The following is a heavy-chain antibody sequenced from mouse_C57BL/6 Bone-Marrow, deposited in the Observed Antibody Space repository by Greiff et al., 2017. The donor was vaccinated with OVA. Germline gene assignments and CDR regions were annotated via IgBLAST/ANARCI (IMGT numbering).Heavy chain of an antibody. CDR1: GYTFTDYY. CDR3: ARDYGYWDMDV. Sequence: EVQLQQSGPELVKPGASVKISCKASGYTFTDYYMNWVKQSHGKSLEWIGDINPNNGGTSYNQKFKGKATLTVDKSSSTAYMELRSLPSEDSAGYYCARDYGYWDMDVWGTGTTVTVSS. D-gene: IGHD2-4*01. V-gene: IGHV1-26*01. CDR2: INPNNGGT. J-gene: IGHJ1*03.